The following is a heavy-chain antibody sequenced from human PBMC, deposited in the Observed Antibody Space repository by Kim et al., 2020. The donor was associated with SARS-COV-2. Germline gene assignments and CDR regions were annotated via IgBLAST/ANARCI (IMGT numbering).Heavy chain of an antibody. CDR1: GFTFTDYA. V-gene: IGHV3-23*01. J-gene: IGHJ3*02. Sequence: GGSLRLSCAASGFTFTDYAMSWVRQAPGKGLEWVSGIVGDGERTFYADSLKGRSTISRDNSKNTLYLHINSLGAEDSATYYCARGNFYRFDIWGQGTMVT. D-gene: IGHD3-16*02. CDR3: ARGNFYRFDI. CDR2: IVGDGERT.